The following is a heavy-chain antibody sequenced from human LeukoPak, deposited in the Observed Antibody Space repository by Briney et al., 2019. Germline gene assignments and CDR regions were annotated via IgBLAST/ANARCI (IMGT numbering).Heavy chain of an antibody. V-gene: IGHV4-39*01. CDR3: ARGLMTAAATFDY. D-gene: IGHD6-13*01. CDR2: IYYSGST. CDR1: GVSISSSSYY. Sequence: SLETLSLTCTVSGVSISSSSYYWGWLRQPPGKGLEWIGSIYYSGSTYYNPSLKSRVTISVDTSKSQFSLKLSSVTAADTAVYYCARGLMTAAATFDYWGQGTLVTVSS. J-gene: IGHJ4*02.